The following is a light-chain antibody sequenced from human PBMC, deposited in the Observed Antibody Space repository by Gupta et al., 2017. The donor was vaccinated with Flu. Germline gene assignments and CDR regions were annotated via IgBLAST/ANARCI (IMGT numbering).Light chain of an antibody. V-gene: IGKV1-5*03. J-gene: IGKJ1*01. Sequence: DIQMPQSPSTLSASVGDRVTITCRASQSIDTWLAWYQQKPGKAPNLLIYKGSNLQSWVPSRFSGSGSGTQFTLTISSLQPDDFATYYCQQYKSFWTFGQGTKVEVK. CDR1: QSIDTW. CDR3: QQYKSFWT. CDR2: KGS.